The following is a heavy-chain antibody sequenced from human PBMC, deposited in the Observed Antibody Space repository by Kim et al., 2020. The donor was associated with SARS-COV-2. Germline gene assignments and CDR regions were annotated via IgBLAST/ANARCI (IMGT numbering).Heavy chain of an antibody. CDR2: INAGNGNT. D-gene: IGHD6-19*01. V-gene: IGHV1-3*01. CDR3: ARSGAATAVDYDP. Sequence: ASVKVSCKASGYTFTSYAMHWVRQAPGQRLEWMGWINAGNGNTKYSQKFQGRVTITRDTSASTAYMELSSLRSEDTAVYYCARSGAATAVDYDPWGQGTLVTVSS. J-gene: IGHJ5*02. CDR1: GYTFTSYA.